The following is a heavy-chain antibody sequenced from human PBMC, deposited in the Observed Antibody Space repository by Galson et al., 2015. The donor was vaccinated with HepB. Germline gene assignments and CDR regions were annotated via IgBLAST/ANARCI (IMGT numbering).Heavy chain of an antibody. Sequence: SVKVSCKASGYTFTSYAMHWVRQAPGQRLEWMGWINAGNGNTKYSQKFQGRVTITRDTSASTAYMELSSLRSEDTAVYYCARDMRELLDDAFDIWGQGTMVTVSS. CDR3: ARDMRELLDDAFDI. J-gene: IGHJ3*02. V-gene: IGHV1-3*01. CDR2: INAGNGNT. D-gene: IGHD1-7*01. CDR1: GYTFTSYA.